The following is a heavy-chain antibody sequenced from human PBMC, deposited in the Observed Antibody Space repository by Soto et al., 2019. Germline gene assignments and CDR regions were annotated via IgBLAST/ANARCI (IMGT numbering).Heavy chain of an antibody. J-gene: IGHJ3*02. CDR2: ISSSSSTI. D-gene: IGHD5-12*01. CDR1: RFAFSSYC. V-gene: IGHV3-48*02. CDR3: ARDWRERWLQFTDAFDI. Sequence: PGGSLRLSCAASRFAFSSYCIHWVRQTPGKGLEWVSCISSSSSTIYYADSVKGRFTISRDNAKNSLYLQMNSLRDEDTAVYYCARDWRERWLQFTDAFDIWGQGTMVTVSS.